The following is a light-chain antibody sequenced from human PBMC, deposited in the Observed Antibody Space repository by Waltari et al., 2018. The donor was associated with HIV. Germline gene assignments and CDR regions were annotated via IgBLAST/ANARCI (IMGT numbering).Light chain of an antibody. CDR3: SSYTTSNTFV. J-gene: IGLJ1*01. Sequence: QSALTQPPSVSGSPGQSVTISCSATSSDVGFFNRFSWYHQPPGTAPKLIIYEVSNRPSGVPDRFSGSKSGNTASLTISGLQAEDEAVYHCSSYTTSNTFVFGTGTLVTVL. CDR1: SSDVGFFNR. V-gene: IGLV2-18*02. CDR2: EVS.